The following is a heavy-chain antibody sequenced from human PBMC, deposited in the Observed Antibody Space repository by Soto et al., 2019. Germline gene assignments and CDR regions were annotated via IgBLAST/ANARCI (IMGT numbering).Heavy chain of an antibody. Sequence: QVQLQESGPGLVKPSQTLSLTCTVSGATISSGDYFWSWIRQPPGKGLEWIGYIYFTGSTYYNPSLKSRVTISIDTSKNQFSRRLSSVTAADPAVYYCARQCSSISCSGGGNSGDYWGQGTLVTVSS. V-gene: IGHV4-30-4*01. D-gene: IGHD2-2*01. J-gene: IGHJ4*02. CDR3: ARQCSSISCSGGGNSGDY. CDR2: IYFTGST. CDR1: GATISSGDYF.